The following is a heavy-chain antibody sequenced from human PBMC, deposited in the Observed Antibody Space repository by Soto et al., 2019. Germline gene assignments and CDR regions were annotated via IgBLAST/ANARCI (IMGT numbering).Heavy chain of an antibody. D-gene: IGHD6-25*01. J-gene: IGHJ4*02. CDR2: ISDSGVNT. CDR3: ARAIGADFFDY. V-gene: IGHV3-23*01. CDR1: GFTFSNYA. Sequence: GGSLRLSCTASGFTFSNYAMSWVRQAPGMGLEWVSTISDSGVNTFFGDSMKDRFTISRDNSKSTVYLQLNTVRAEDTAIYYCARAIGADFFDYWGQGTLVTVSS.